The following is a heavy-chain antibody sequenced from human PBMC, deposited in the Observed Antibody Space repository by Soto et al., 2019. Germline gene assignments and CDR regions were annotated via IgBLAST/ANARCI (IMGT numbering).Heavy chain of an antibody. V-gene: IGHV4-34*01. Sequence: SETLSLTCAVYGGSFSGYYWSWIRQPPGKGLEWIGEINHSGSTNYNPSLKSRVTISVDTSKNQFSLKLSSVTAADTAVYYCARSGPESAAREGRILDYWGQGTLVTVSS. J-gene: IGHJ4*02. D-gene: IGHD6-13*01. CDR2: INHSGST. CDR3: ARSGPESAAREGRILDY. CDR1: GGSFSGYY.